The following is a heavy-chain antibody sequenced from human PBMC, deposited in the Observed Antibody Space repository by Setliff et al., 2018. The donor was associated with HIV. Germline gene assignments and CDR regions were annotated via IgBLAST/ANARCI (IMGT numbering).Heavy chain of an antibody. CDR2: ISTYSGKT. CDR1: GGPFTSSA. CDR3: ARGSAPNIVVAASLDI. J-gene: IGHJ4*01. V-gene: IGHV1-18*01. Sequence: ASVKVSCKASGGPFTSSAISWVRQAPGQGLEWMGRISTYSGKTDYAEKFQGRLTMTMDTSTRTVFMELRSLTLDDTSVYYCARGSAPNIVVAASLDIWGQGTLGTVSS. D-gene: IGHD6-19*01.